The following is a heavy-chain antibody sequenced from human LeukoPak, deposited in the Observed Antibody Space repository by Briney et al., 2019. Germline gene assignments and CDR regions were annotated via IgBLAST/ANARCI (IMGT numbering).Heavy chain of an antibody. CDR3: ARSGQHLFDF. D-gene: IGHD6-13*01. Sequence: GGSLRLSCAASGFTFSSSEMNWVRQAPGKGLEWVSYISSSGGTISYADSVKGRFTISRDNAKNSLYLRMNSLRAEDTAIYYCARSGQHLFDFWGQGTLVTVSS. CDR1: GFTFSSSE. V-gene: IGHV3-48*03. J-gene: IGHJ4*02. CDR2: ISSSGGTI.